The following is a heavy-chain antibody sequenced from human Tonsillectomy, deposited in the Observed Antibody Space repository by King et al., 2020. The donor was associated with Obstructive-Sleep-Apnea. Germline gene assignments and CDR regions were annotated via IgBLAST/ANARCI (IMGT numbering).Heavy chain of an antibody. Sequence: VQLVESGGGLVQPGGSLRLSCAASGFSFSSYWMSWVRQAPGKGLEWVANIKEDGSEKDYVDSVKGRFTISRDNAKKSLYLQMNSLRAEDTAVYYCARDREELGYWGQGTLVTVSS. CDR3: ARDREELGY. D-gene: IGHD1-7*01. CDR1: GFSFSSYW. J-gene: IGHJ4*02. CDR2: IKEDGSEK. V-gene: IGHV3-7*03.